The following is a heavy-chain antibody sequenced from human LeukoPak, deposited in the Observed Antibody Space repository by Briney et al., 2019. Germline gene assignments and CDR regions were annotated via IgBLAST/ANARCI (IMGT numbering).Heavy chain of an antibody. V-gene: IGHV3-21*01. Sequence: GGSLRLSCAASGFTFSSYSMNWVRQAPGKGLEWVSSISSSRSYIYYADSVKGRFTISRDNAKNSLYLQMNSLRAEDTAVYYCARDGGYCSSTSCLAEYDYWGQGTLVTVSS. CDR2: ISSSRSYI. CDR1: GFTFSSYS. J-gene: IGHJ4*02. CDR3: ARDGGYCSSTSCLAEYDY. D-gene: IGHD2-2*01.